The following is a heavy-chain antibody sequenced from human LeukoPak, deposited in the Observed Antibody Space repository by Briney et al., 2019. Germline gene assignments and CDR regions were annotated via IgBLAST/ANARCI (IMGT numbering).Heavy chain of an antibody. D-gene: IGHD3-16*01. CDR1: GFTFNNYA. J-gene: IGHJ4*02. V-gene: IGHV3-30*04. CDR2: ISDNGSVK. Sequence: GGSLRLSCAASGFTFNNYAMSWVRQAPGKGLEWVIVISDNGSVKYYADSVKGRFTISRDNSKNTLYLQMNSLRPEDTAVYYCAKDLIYWGQGTLVTVSS. CDR3: AKDLIY.